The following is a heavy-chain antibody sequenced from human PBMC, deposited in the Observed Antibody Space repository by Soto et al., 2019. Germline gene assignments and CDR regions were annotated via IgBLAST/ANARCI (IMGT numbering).Heavy chain of an antibody. J-gene: IGHJ6*02. V-gene: IGHV5-51*01. CDR3: ARLGLPLYYYYGMDV. D-gene: IGHD5-18*01. CDR1: GYSFTSYW. Sequence: LGESLKISCKGSGYSFTSYWIGWVRQMPGKGLEWMGIIYPGDSDTRYSPSFQGQVTISADKSISTAYLQWGSLKASDTAMYYCARLGLPLYYYYGMDVWGQGTTVTVSS. CDR2: IYPGDSDT.